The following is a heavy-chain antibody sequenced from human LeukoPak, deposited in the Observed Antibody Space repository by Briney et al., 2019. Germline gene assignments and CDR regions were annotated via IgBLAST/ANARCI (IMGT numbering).Heavy chain of an antibody. Sequence: GGSLRLSCAASGFTFSSYAMHWVRQAPGKGLEWVSSISSSSSYIYYADSVKGRFTISRDNAKNSLYLQMNSLRAEDTAVYYCATGDYGAFDIWGQGTMVTVSS. CDR2: ISSSSSYI. CDR3: ATGDYGAFDI. J-gene: IGHJ3*02. CDR1: GFTFSSYA. V-gene: IGHV3-21*01. D-gene: IGHD4-17*01.